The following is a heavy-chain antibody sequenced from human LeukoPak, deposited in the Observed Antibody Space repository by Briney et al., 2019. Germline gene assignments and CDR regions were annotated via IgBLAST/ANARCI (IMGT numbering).Heavy chain of an antibody. CDR2: ISGSGYAI. V-gene: IGHV3-11*01. J-gene: IGHJ4*02. Sequence: PGGSLRLSCTASGFTFSDFHMSWIRQAPGKGLEWVSHISGSGYAIHHSGSVKGRFTISRDNAKNSLYLQKNSLRAEDTAVYYCARDVVVSNWGQGTLVTVSS. D-gene: IGHD2-2*01. CDR1: GFTFSDFH. CDR3: ARDVVVSN.